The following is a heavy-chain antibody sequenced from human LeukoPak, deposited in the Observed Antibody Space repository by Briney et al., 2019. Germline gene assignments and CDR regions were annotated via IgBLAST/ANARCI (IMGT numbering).Heavy chain of an antibody. V-gene: IGHV3-21*01. CDR1: GFTFSSYS. CDR3: ARVYSKYYYYYYGMDV. J-gene: IGHJ6*02. CDR2: ISSSSSYI. Sequence: AGGSLRLSCAASGFTFSSYSVNWVRQAPGKGLEWVSSISSSSSYIYYADSVKGRFTISRDNAKNSLYLQMNSLRAEDTAVYYCARVYSKYYYYYYGMDVWGQGTTVTVSS. D-gene: IGHD4-11*01.